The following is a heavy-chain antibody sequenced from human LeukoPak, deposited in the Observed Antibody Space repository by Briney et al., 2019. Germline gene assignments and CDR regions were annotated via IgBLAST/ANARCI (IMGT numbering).Heavy chain of an antibody. CDR2: ISGSGATT. J-gene: IGHJ6*03. Sequence: GGSLRLSCAASGFTFSGYYMSWIRQAPGKGLEWVSYISGSGATTFFADSVKGRFTISRDNAKNSLYLQMNSLRADDTAVYYCAKDYERFYYYMDVWGKGTTVTVSS. V-gene: IGHV3-11*01. D-gene: IGHD3-3*01. CDR3: AKDYERFYYYMDV. CDR1: GFTFSGYY.